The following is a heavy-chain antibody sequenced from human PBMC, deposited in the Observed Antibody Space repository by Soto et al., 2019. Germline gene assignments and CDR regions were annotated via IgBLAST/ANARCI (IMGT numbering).Heavy chain of an antibody. CDR1: GGSISNNNYF. J-gene: IGHJ3*02. CDR2: IHYRGSA. V-gene: IGHV4-31*03. D-gene: IGHD2-2*01. CDR3: AREVNVPADADAFDI. Sequence: QVQLQESGPGLVKPSQTLSLTCTVSGGSISNNNYFWSWICQHPGKGLEWIGYIHYRGSAYYNPSLSGRVTILVDTTKNQSSMKLSSVTAADTAMYYCAREVNVPADADAFDIWGQGTMVTVSS.